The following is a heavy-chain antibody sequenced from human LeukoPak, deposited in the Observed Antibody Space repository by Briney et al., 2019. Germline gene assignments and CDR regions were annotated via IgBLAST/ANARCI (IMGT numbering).Heavy chain of an antibody. CDR1: GGSISSSSYY. J-gene: IGHJ4*02. D-gene: IGHD3-3*01. Sequence: SETLSLTCTVSGGSISSSSYYWGWIRQPPGKGLEWIGSIYYSGSTYYNPSLKRRVTISVDTSKNQFSLKLSSVTAADTAVYYCARLTIFGVVRGPDYWGQGTLVTVSS. V-gene: IGHV4-39*07. CDR3: ARLTIFGVVRGPDY. CDR2: IYYSGST.